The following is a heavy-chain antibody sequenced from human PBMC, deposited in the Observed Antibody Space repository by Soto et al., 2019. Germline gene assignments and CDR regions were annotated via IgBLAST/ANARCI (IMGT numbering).Heavy chain of an antibody. Sequence: QVRLQESGPGLVKPSGTLSLTCTVSGGSMTTDNWWSWVRQPPGKGLQWLGEIHHSGTTNYNPPIRSRINISVDKSKYQFSLTLTSVTAADTAMYYCANAFGGDWYSWGQGTLVTVSS. D-gene: IGHD2-21*02. CDR2: IHHSGTT. CDR1: GGSMTTDNW. J-gene: IGHJ4*02. CDR3: ANAFGGDWYS. V-gene: IGHV4-4*02.